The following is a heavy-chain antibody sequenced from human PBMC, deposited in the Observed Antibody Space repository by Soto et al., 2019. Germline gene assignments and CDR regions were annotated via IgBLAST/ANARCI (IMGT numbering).Heavy chain of an antibody. Sequence: SETLSLTCTVSGDSVTSYFWSWIRQPPGKGLEWIGHFYHSGTTNYSPALKSRVTISIDQSKNQVSLRLNSVTAADTAVYFCGRDPGFCTNGVCPIFDFWGQGIPVTVSS. D-gene: IGHD2-8*01. CDR3: GRDPGFCTNGVCPIFDF. CDR2: FYHSGTT. CDR1: GDSVTSYF. J-gene: IGHJ4*02. V-gene: IGHV4-59*02.